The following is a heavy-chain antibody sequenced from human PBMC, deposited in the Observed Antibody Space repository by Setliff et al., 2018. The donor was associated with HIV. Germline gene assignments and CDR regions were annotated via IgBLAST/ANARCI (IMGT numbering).Heavy chain of an antibody. CDR2: IYTTGTT. CDR1: GDFISSGSYY. Sequence: SETLSLTCTVSGDFISSGSYYWSWIRQPAGKGLEWTGRIYTTGTTDYNPSLKTRVSMSIDTSKNQFSLNLTSVTAADTVVYYCASGPYCSNGVCRYSVWYFDFWGQGTRVTVSS. D-gene: IGHD2-8*01. CDR3: ASGPYCSNGVCRYSVWYFDF. V-gene: IGHV4-61*02. J-gene: IGHJ4*02.